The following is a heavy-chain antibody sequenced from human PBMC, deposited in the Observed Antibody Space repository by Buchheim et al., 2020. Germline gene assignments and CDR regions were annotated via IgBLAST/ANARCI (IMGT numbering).Heavy chain of an antibody. V-gene: IGHV3-30-3*01. J-gene: IGHJ5*02. CDR1: GFTFSSYA. Sequence: QVQLVESGGGVVQPGRSLRLSCAASGFTFSSYAMHWVRQAPGKGLEWVAVISYYGSNKYYADSVKGRFTISRDNSKNTLYLQMNSLRAEDTAVYYCARDGGCSSTSCYGDNWFDPWGQGTL. CDR2: ISYYGSNK. D-gene: IGHD2-2*01. CDR3: ARDGGCSSTSCYGDNWFDP.